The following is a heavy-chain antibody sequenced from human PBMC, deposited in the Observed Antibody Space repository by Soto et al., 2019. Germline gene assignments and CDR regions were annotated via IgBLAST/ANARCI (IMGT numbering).Heavy chain of an antibody. Sequence: ASVKVSCKASGYTFTSNTIHWLRQAPGQRPEWVGWISAGSGITKYSQKSQGRVSITRDTSASTAYMELSGLASEDTAVYYCARDVSSALDYWGLG. CDR3: ARDVSSALDY. J-gene: IGHJ4*01. D-gene: IGHD6-6*01. CDR1: GYTFTSNT. CDR2: ISAGSGIT. V-gene: IGHV1-3*01.